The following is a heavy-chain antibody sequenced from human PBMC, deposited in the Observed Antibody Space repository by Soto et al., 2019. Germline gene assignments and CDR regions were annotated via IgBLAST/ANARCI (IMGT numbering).Heavy chain of an antibody. Sequence: QVQLVESGGGVVQPGRSLRLSCAASGFTFSSYAMHWVRQAPGKGLEWVAVISYDGSNKYYADSVKGRFTISRDNSKNTVYLQMNSLRAEDTAVYYCSKGHTGTAMASDFDYWGQGTLVTVSS. J-gene: IGHJ4*02. CDR2: ISYDGSNK. V-gene: IGHV3-30-3*01. D-gene: IGHD5-18*01. CDR3: SKGHTGTAMASDFDY. CDR1: GFTFSSYA.